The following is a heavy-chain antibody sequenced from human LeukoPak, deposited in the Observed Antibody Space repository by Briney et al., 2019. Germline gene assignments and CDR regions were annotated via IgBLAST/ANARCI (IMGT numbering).Heavy chain of an antibody. V-gene: IGHV3-23*01. CDR2: ISSSGGST. J-gene: IGHJ6*02. D-gene: IGHD2-2*01. CDR1: GFTFSSYG. CDR3: ERDRSTSRYYYGMDV. Sequence: GGSLRLSCAASGFTFSSYGMSWVRQAPGKGLYWVSAISSSGGSTYYADSVKGRFTISRDNSKNTLYLQMNSLRAEDTAVYYCERDRSTSRYYYGMDVWGPGTTVIVSS.